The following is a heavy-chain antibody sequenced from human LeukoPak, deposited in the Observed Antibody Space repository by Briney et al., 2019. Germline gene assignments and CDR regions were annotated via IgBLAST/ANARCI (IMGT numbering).Heavy chain of an antibody. CDR1: GFTFRDYI. V-gene: IGHV3-21*04. CDR3: AKDHYYGSGESFYY. J-gene: IGHJ4*02. CDR2: ISTSSSYI. Sequence: NPGGTLRLSCAASGFTFRDYIMNWVRQAPGKGLEWVSSISTSSSYIYYADSVKGRFTISRDNAKNSLYLQMNSLRAEDTAVYYCAKDHYYGSGESFYYWGQGTLVTVSS. D-gene: IGHD3-10*01.